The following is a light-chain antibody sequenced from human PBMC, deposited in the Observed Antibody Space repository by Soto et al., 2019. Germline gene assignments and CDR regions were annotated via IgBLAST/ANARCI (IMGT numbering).Light chain of an antibody. CDR1: QNINIY. J-gene: IGKJ4*01. V-gene: IGKV1-39*01. Sequence: DMQMTQSPSSLSASVGDRVSITCRASQNINIYLHWYQQKPGKAPKLLIYTTSTLQSGVPSRFSGSGSGTDFTLTISSLQPEDFAIYFCQQGFRTPPTFGGGTKVEIK. CDR3: QQGFRTPPT. CDR2: TTS.